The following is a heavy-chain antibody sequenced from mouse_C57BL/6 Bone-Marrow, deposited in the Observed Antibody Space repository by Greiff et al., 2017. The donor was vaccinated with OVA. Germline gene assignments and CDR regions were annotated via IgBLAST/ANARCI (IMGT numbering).Heavy chain of an antibody. D-gene: IGHD2-5*01. CDR2: ISHSGST. V-gene: IGHV3-8*01. CDR3: ARYPHYSNLLDY. J-gene: IGHJ2*01. Sequence: EVQLQQSGPGLAKPSQTLSLSCSVTGYSITSDYWNWIRKFPGNKLEYMGYISHSGSTYYNPSLKSRISITRDTSKNQYYLHLNSVTTEDTATYDCARYPHYSNLLDYWGQGTTLTVSS. CDR1: GYSITSDY.